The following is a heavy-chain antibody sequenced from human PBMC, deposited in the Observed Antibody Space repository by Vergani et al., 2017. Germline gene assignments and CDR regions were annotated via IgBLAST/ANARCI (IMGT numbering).Heavy chain of an antibody. CDR1: GGSISSGGYY. J-gene: IGHJ4*02. D-gene: IGHD6-6*01. CDR3: ARATTGQLEIDY. V-gene: IGHV4-31*03. CDR2: IYYSGST. Sequence: QVQLQESGPGLVKPSQTLSLTCTVSGGSISSGGYYWSWIRQHPGKGLEWIGYIYYSGSTYYNPSLKSRVTISVDTSKNQFYLKLSSVTAADTAVYYCARATTGQLEIDYWGQGTLVTVSS.